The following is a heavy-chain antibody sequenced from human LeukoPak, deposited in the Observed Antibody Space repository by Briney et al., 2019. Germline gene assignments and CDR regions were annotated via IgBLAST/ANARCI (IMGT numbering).Heavy chain of an antibody. CDR3: ARGGGRAAKDAFDI. D-gene: IGHD2-15*01. Sequence: ASVKVSCKASGYTFTSYYMHWVRQAPGQGLEWMGWINPNSGGTNYAQKFQGRVTMTRDTSISTAYMELSRLRSDDTAVYYCARGGGRAAKDAFDIWGQGTMVTVSS. CDR1: GYTFTSYY. J-gene: IGHJ3*02. CDR2: INPNSGGT. V-gene: IGHV1-2*02.